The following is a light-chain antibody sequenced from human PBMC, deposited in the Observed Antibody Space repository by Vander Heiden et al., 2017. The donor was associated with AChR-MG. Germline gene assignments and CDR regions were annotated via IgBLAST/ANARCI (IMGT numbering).Light chain of an antibody. CDR2: LGS. V-gene: IGKV2-28*01. CDR3: MQALQTPT. J-gene: IGKJ1*01. CDR1: QSLLYSNGYNY. Sequence: EIVMTQSPLSLPVTPGEPASISCRSSQSLLYSNGYNYLDWYLQKPGQSPQLLIYLGSNRASGVPDRFSGSGSGTDFTLRISRVEAEDVGVYYCMQALQTPTFGQGTKVEIK.